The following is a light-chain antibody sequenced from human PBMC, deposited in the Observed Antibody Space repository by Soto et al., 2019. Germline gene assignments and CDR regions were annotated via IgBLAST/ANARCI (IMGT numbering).Light chain of an antibody. CDR2: DVS. J-gene: IGLJ3*02. V-gene: IGLV2-14*01. CDR1: SSDVGGYNY. Sequence: QSALTQPASVSGSPGQSITISCTGTSSDVGGYNYVSWYQQHPGKAPKLMIYDVSNRPSGVSNRFSGSESGNTASLTISGLHAEDDADYYCSSYTSSITLVVFGGGTKLTGL. CDR3: SSYTSSITLVV.